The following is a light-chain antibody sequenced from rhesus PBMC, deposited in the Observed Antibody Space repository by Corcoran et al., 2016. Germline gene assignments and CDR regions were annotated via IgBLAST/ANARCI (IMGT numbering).Light chain of an antibody. V-gene: IGKV3-24*04. CDR1: QSVGSY. J-gene: IGKJ1*01. Sequence: ETVVTQSPATLALSPGERATLSCRASQSVGSYLAWYQQKPGQAPRRLIYGSSSRATGIPDMFSGRGSRTDLTLTNSSLETEDVGVYYCQQRSNLWTFGQGTKVEIK. CDR3: QQRSNLWT. CDR2: GSS.